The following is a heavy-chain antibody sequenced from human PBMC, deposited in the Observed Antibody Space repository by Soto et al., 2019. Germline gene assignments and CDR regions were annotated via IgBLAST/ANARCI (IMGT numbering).Heavy chain of an antibody. D-gene: IGHD6-13*01. J-gene: IGHJ5*02. V-gene: IGHV3-48*03. CDR2: ISSSGSTI. Sequence: GRNLGISCAAYGFTFGSYEMNWVRQAPGKGLEWVSYISSSGSTIYYADSVKGRFTISRDNAKNSLYLQMNSLRAEDTAVYYCARGCGSSRWAPTRLDPWAQGTPVTVAS. CDR3: ARGCGSSRWAPTRLDP. CDR1: GFTFGSYE.